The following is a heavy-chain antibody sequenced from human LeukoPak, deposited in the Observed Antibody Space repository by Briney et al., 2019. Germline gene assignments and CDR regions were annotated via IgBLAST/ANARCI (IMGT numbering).Heavy chain of an antibody. Sequence: ASVKVSCKASGYTFTSYDINWVRQATGQGLEWMGWMNPNSGNTGYAQKFQGRVTMTRNTSISTAYMELSSLRSEDTAVYYCARILDFWSGPTPSHYYGMDVWGQGTTVTVSS. D-gene: IGHD3-3*01. V-gene: IGHV1-8*01. CDR1: GYTFTSYD. CDR2: MNPNSGNT. J-gene: IGHJ6*02. CDR3: ARILDFWSGPTPSHYYGMDV.